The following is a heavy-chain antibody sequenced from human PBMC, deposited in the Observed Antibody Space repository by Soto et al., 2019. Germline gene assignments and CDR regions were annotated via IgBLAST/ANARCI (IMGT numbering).Heavy chain of an antibody. CDR2: ISGSGGST. CDR3: CKFSGYFGSGSYFDY. D-gene: IGHD3-10*01. J-gene: IGHJ4*02. V-gene: IGHV3-23*01. CDR1: GFTFSSYA. Sequence: GGSLRLSCAASGFTFSSYAMSWVRQAPGKGLEWVSAISGSGGSTYYADSVKGRFTNSRDNSKNTLYLQMNSLRAEDTAVYYCCKFSGYFGSGSYFDYWGQGTLVTVSS.